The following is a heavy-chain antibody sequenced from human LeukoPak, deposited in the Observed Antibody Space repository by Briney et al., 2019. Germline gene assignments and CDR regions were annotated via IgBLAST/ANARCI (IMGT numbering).Heavy chain of an antibody. J-gene: IGHJ4*02. CDR1: GFTFSRYW. Sequence: GGSLRLSCAASGFTFSRYWMTWVRQAPGKGLEWVGRGPARNKPNSCSTQYAASVRGRFTISRDDSKNSLYLQINSLRTEDTAMYYCTRVLTTDRGWYTFEFWGQGVLVTVSS. V-gene: IGHV3-72*01. CDR2: GPARNKPNSCST. CDR3: TRVLTTDRGWYTFEF. D-gene: IGHD6-19*01.